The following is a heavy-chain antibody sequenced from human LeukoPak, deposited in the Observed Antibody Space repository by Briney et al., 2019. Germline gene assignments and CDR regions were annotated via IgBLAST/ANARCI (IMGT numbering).Heavy chain of an antibody. V-gene: IGHV3-30*02. Sequence: GGSLRLSCAASGFTFSSYGMLWVRQAPGKGVEWVAFIRYDGSNKYYADSVKGRFTISRDNSKNTLYLQMNSLRAEDTAVYYCAKDPYYDFWSGYSIYFDYWGQGTLVTVSS. CDR1: GFTFSSYG. D-gene: IGHD3-3*01. CDR3: AKDPYYDFWSGYSIYFDY. J-gene: IGHJ4*02. CDR2: IRYDGSNK.